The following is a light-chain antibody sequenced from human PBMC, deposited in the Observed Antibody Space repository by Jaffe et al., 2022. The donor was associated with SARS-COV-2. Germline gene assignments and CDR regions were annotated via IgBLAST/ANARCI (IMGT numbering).Light chain of an antibody. CDR2: WAS. CDR1: QSVLYSSINKNY. V-gene: IGKV4-1*01. Sequence: DIVMTQSPDSLAVSLGERATINCKSSQSVLYSSINKNYLAWFQQKPGQPPKLLIYWASTRESGVPDRFSGSGSGTDFTLTISSLQAEDVAVYYCQQYYSIPLTFGGGTKVELK. CDR3: QQYYSIPLT. J-gene: IGKJ4*01.